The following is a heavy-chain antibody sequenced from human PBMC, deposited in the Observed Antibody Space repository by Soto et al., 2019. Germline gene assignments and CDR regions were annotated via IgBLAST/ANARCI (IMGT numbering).Heavy chain of an antibody. V-gene: IGHV3-74*01. CDR3: ARLGFVGEGDF. Sequence: EVQLAESGGGLIQPGGSLRLSCATSGFTFSRYWIHWVRQGPGEGLVWVSRISGDGVHTDYAESVKGRFTVSRDIAKSTGYLQMNNLRAEDTAIYYCARLGFVGEGDFWGQGILVTVSS. CDR2: ISGDGVHT. D-gene: IGHD3-16*01. CDR1: GFTFSRYW. J-gene: IGHJ4*02.